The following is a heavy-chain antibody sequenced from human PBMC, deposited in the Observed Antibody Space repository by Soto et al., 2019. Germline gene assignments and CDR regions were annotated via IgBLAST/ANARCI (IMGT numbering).Heavy chain of an antibody. J-gene: IGHJ6*02. D-gene: IGHD4-17*01. Sequence: SVKVSCKASGGTFSSYAISWVRQAPGQGLGWMGGIIPIFGTANYAQKFQGRVTITADESTSTAYMELSSLRSEDTAVYYCARSNSISGSRGGDYEVLWYYYYGMDVWGQGTTVTVSS. V-gene: IGHV1-69*13. CDR1: GGTFSSYA. CDR2: IIPIFGTA. CDR3: ARSNSISGSRGGDYEVLWYYYYGMDV.